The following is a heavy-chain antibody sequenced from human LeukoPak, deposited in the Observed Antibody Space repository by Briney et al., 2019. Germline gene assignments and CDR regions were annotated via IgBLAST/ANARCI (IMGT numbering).Heavy chain of an antibody. J-gene: IGHJ6*03. Sequence: SETLSLTCAVYGGSFSGYYWSWIRQPPGKGLEWIGEINHSRSTNYNPSLKSRVTISVDASKNQFSLKLSSVTAADTAVYYCARGPDENYYYYYYMDVWGKGTTVTVSS. CDR2: INHSRST. CDR3: ARGPDENYYYYYYMDV. V-gene: IGHV4-34*01. CDR1: GGSFSGYY.